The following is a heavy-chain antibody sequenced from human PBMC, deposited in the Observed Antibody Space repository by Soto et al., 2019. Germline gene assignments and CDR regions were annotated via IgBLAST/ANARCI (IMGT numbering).Heavy chain of an antibody. CDR1: GFSFSDYY. J-gene: IGHJ2*01. Sequence: QVQLVESGGGLVKPGGSLRLSCAASGFSFSDYYMNWIRQARGKGPEWVSSISSSGSTIYYADSVKGRFTISRDNAKNSLYLQMCSRSAEDTTVYFFATGGQAYWYFDFWGRATMVTVSS. CDR3: ATGGQAYWYFDF. CDR2: ISSSGSTI. V-gene: IGHV3-11*01. D-gene: IGHD6-25*01.